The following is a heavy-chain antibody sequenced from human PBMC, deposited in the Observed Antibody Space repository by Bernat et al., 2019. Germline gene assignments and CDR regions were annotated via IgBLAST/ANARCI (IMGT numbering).Heavy chain of an antibody. CDR1: GYTFTGYY. CDR2: INPNSGGT. V-gene: IGHV1-2*04. Sequence: QVQLVQSGAEVKKPGASVKVSCKASGYTFTGYYMHWVRQAPGQGLEWMGWINPNSGGTNYAQKFQGWVTMTSDTSISTAYMELSSLRSEDTAVYYCARDSEVVPAAHFDYWGQGTLVTVSS. J-gene: IGHJ4*02. D-gene: IGHD2-2*01. CDR3: ARDSEVVPAAHFDY.